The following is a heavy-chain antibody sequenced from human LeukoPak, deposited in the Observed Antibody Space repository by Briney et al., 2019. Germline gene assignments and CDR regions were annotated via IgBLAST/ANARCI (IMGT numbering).Heavy chain of an antibody. CDR2: TYYSGST. CDR1: GGSISSSIYY. V-gene: IGHV4-39*01. D-gene: IGHD3-10*01. Sequence: SETLSLTCTVSGGSISSSIYYWGWIRQPPGKGLEWIGTTYYSGSTYYNPSFKSRVTITVDTSKNQFSLKLDSVTAADAAVYFCARRRSRDYFDYWGPGNLVTVSS. J-gene: IGHJ4*02. CDR3: ARRRSRDYFDY.